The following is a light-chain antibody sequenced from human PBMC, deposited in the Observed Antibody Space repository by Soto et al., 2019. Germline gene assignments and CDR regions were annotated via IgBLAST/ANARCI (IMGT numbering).Light chain of an antibody. CDR3: QQYNNWQWT. CDR2: DAS. V-gene: IGKV3-15*01. CDR1: QSVSSN. J-gene: IGKJ1*01. Sequence: EIVMTQSPATLSVSPGDRATISCRASQSVSSNLAWYQQKPGKAPRLLIYDASTRATGIPSRFSGSGSGTEFTLTISSLQSEDFAVYYCQQYNNWQWTFGQGTKVEIK.